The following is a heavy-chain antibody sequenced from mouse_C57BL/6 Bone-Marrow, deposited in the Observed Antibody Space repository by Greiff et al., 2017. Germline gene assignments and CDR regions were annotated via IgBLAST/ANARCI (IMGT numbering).Heavy chain of an antibody. J-gene: IGHJ1*03. CDR2: IDPEDGDT. V-gene: IGHV14-2*01. CDR1: GFNIKDYY. D-gene: IGHD2-2*01. Sequence: VQLKQSGAELVKPGASVKLSCTASGFNIKDYYMHWVKQRPEQGLEWIGRIDPEDGDTKYDPKFKGKATITADTSSNTAYLQLSSLTSEDTAVSDYALICYGYDWYFDVWGTGTTLTVSS. CDR3: ALICYGYDWYFDV.